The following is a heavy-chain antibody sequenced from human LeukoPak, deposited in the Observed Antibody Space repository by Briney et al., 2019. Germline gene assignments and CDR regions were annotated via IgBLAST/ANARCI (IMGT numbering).Heavy chain of an antibody. CDR3: AKGSCSSTSCPLDY. V-gene: IGHV3-23*01. CDR1: GLTFSSYA. D-gene: IGHD2-2*01. CDR2: ISGSGGRT. J-gene: IGHJ4*02. Sequence: QTGGSLRLSCAASGLTFSSYAMSWVRQAPGKGLEWVSVISGSGGRTYYADSVKGRFTISRDNSKNTLYLQMNSLRAEDTAVYYCAKGSCSSTSCPLDYWGQGTLVTVSS.